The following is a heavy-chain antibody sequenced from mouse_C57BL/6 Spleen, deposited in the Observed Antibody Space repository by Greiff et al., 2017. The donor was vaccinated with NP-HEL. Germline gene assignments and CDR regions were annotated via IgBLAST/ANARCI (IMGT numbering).Heavy chain of an antibody. D-gene: IGHD1-2*01. CDR3: AREGYYGGRGYFDV. CDR2: ISDGGSYT. CDR1: GFTFSSYA. J-gene: IGHJ1*03. Sequence: EVQGVESGGGLVKPGGSLKLSCAASGFTFSSYAMSWVRQTPEKRLEWVATISDGGSYTYYPDNVKGRFTISRDNAKNNLYLQMSHLKSEDTAMYYCAREGYYGGRGYFDVWGTGTTVTVSS. V-gene: IGHV5-4*01.